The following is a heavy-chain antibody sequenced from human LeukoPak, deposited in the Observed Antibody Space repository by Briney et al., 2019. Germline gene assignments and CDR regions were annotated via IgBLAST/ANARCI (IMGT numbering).Heavy chain of an antibody. D-gene: IGHD7-27*01. CDR2: IYWDDDK. CDR3: AHKVETGGWFDP. Sequence: PTLVNPTQTLTLTCTFSGFSLSTSEVAVGWIRQPPGKALEWLALIYWDDDKRYNPSLKSRLTITKDTSKNQVVLTMTNLDPVDTATYYCAHKVETGGWFDPWGQGTLVTVSS. V-gene: IGHV2-5*02. CDR1: GFSLSTSEVA. J-gene: IGHJ5*02.